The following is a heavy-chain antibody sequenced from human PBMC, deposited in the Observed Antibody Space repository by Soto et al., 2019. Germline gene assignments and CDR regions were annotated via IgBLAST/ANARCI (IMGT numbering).Heavy chain of an antibody. D-gene: IGHD1-1*01. Sequence: QVQLVESGGGLVQPGKSLRLSCAASGFNFNGYFMHWVRQAPGKGLEWVAVISSDGSNKYYADSVTGRFTISRDNSKNTLYLQMSSLKPDDTAVYSSAGGQLWFDPWGQGTLVTVSS. CDR3: AGGQLWFDP. CDR1: GFNFNGYF. J-gene: IGHJ5*02. CDR2: ISSDGSNK. V-gene: IGHV3-30-3*01.